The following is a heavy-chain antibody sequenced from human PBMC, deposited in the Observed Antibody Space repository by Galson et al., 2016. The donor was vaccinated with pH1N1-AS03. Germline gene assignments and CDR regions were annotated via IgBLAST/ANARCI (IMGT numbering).Heavy chain of an antibody. J-gene: IGHJ2*01. V-gene: IGHV3-7*03. CDR3: ARDSPLNFYLDL. Sequence: SLRLSCAASGFSFSASWMSWVRQAPGKGLEWVAHIRQDGSEKYYADSVEGRFTISRDNAKNSLYLQMNSLRDEDRAVYYCARDSPLNFYLDLWGRGTLVTVSS. CDR2: IRQDGSEK. CDR1: GFSFSASW. D-gene: IGHD1-7*01.